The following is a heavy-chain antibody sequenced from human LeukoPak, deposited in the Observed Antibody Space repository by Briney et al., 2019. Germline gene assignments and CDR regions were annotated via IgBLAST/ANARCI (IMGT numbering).Heavy chain of an antibody. CDR2: IYYSGST. V-gene: IGHV4-59*01. D-gene: IGHD2-2*02. CDR3: ARFQVPAAIFDY. Sequence: SETLSLTCTVSGGSISSYYWSWIRQPPGQGLEWIGYIYYSGSTNYNPSLKSRVTISVDTSKNQFSLKLSSVTAADTAVYYCARFQVPAAIFDYWGQGTLVTVSS. CDR1: GGSISSYY. J-gene: IGHJ4*02.